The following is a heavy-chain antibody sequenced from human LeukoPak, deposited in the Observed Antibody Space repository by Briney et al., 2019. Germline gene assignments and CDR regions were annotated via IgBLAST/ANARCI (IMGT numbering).Heavy chain of an antibody. Sequence: SVKVSCKASGGTSSSYAISWVRQAPGQGLEWMGGIIPIFGTANYAQKFQGRVTITTDASTSTAYMELSSLRSEDTAVYYCARDGDSEGFDYWGQGTLVTVSS. CDR3: ARDGDSEGFDY. D-gene: IGHD1-14*01. J-gene: IGHJ4*02. CDR2: IIPIFGTA. V-gene: IGHV1-69*05. CDR1: GGTSSSYA.